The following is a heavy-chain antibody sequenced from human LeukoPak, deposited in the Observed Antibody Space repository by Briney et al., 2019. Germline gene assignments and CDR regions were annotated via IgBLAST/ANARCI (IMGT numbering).Heavy chain of an antibody. CDR2: IYYSGST. V-gene: IGHV4-59*01. CDR3: ARENGYRYDY. Sequence: PSETLSLTCSVSGDSITYFYWSWIRQPPGKGLEWIGSIYYSGSTNYNPSLKSRVTISVDTSKNQFSLKLSSVTAADTALYYCARENGYRYDYWGQGTLVTVSS. CDR1: GDSITYFY. J-gene: IGHJ4*02. D-gene: IGHD5-18*01.